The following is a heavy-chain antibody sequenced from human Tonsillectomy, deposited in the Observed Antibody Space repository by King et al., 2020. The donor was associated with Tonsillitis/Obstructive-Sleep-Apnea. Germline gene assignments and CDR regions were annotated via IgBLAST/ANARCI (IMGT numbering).Heavy chain of an antibody. J-gene: IGHJ4*02. Sequence: QLVQSGGGLVQPGGSLRLSCAASGFTFSSYSMNLVCQAPGKGLDWVSYISSSGSTIYYADSGKGRFTISRDNAKNSLYLQMNSLRDEDTAVYYCASLWIQVDSWGQGTLVTVSS. D-gene: IGHD5-18*01. CDR3: ASLWIQVDS. CDR1: GFTFSSYS. CDR2: ISSSGSTI. V-gene: IGHV3-48*02.